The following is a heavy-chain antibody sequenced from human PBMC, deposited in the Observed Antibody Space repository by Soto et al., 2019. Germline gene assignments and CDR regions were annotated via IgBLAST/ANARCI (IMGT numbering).Heavy chain of an antibody. CDR3: ARVNVGRGYSYGFDY. CDR2: IYDSGST. V-gene: IGHV4-61*01. CDR1: GGSVSRVNYC. J-gene: IGHJ4*02. D-gene: IGHD5-18*01. Sequence: PPETLCLTCTVSGGSVSRVNYCWTWIRQPPGTGLEWFGYIYDSGSTNSNPPLKSRATISIDTSKNQFSLKLSSVTAADTAVYYCARVNVGRGYSYGFDYWGQGTLVTVS.